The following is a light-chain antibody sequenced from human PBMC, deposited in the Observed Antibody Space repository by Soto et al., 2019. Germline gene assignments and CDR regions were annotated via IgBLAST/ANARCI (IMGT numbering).Light chain of an antibody. CDR2: DVS. CDR3: SSYTSSRTHLYV. V-gene: IGLV2-14*01. J-gene: IGLJ1*01. CDR1: SSDVGGYNY. Sequence: QSVLTQPASVSGAPGQSITISCTGTSSDVGGYNYVSWYQQHPGKAPKLMIYDVSNRPSGVSNRFSGSKSGNTASLTISGLQAEDEADYYCSSYTSSRTHLYVFGTGTKVTVL.